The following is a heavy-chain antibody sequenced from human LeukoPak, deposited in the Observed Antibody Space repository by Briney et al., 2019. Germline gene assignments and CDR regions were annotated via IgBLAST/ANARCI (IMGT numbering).Heavy chain of an antibody. CDR1: GDSISSGSYY. Sequence: PSETLSLTCTVSGDSISSGSYYWGWIRQPPGKGLEWIGSIFYSGSAFYNPSLKSRVTISADKSKNQFSLKLTYVTAADTAVYYCARDRVGVRAFDYWGQGTLVTVSS. V-gene: IGHV4-39*07. CDR3: ARDRVGVRAFDY. J-gene: IGHJ4*02. D-gene: IGHD3-10*01. CDR2: IFYSGSA.